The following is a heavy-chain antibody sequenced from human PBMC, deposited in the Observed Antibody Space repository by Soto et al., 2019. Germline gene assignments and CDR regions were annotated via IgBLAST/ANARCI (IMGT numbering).Heavy chain of an antibody. D-gene: IGHD3-10*01. Sequence: SETLSLTCTVSGGSISSYYWSWIRQPPGKGLEWIGYIYYSGSTNYNPSLKSRVTISVETSKNQFSLKLSSVTAADTALYYCASTITMVRGLIIAGFDYWGQGTLVTVSS. V-gene: IGHV4-59*01. CDR1: GGSISSYY. CDR2: IYYSGST. J-gene: IGHJ4*02. CDR3: ASTITMVRGLIIAGFDY.